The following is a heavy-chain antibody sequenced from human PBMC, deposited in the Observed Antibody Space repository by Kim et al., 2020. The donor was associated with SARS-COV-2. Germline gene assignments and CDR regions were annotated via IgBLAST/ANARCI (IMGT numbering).Heavy chain of an antibody. Sequence: SETLSLTCTVSGGSISSDCYYWSWIRQHPGKGLEWIGYIYYSGNTYYNPSLKSRVTISVDTSKNQFSLKLSSVTAADTAVYYCARVPAGVDAFDIWGQGTMVTVSS. J-gene: IGHJ3*02. D-gene: IGHD2-2*01. CDR2: IYYSGNT. CDR3: ARVPAGVDAFDI. CDR1: GGSISSDCYY. V-gene: IGHV4-31*03.